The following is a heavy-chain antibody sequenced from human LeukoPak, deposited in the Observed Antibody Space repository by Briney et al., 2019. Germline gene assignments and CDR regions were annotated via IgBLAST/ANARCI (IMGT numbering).Heavy chain of an antibody. D-gene: IGHD6-13*01. J-gene: IGHJ4*02. CDR2: IYYSGST. Sequence: SETLSLTCTVSGGSISSGDYYWSWTRQLPGKGLEWIGYIYYSGSTYYNPSLKSRVTISVDTSKNQFSLKLSSVTAADTAVYYCASSPQYSSSWYYYFDYWGQGTLVTVSS. CDR3: ASSPQYSSSWYYYFDY. CDR1: GGSISSGDYY. V-gene: IGHV4-30-4*01.